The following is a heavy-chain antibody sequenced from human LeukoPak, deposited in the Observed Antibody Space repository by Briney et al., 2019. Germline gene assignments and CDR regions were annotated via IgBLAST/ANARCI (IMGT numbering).Heavy chain of an antibody. J-gene: IGHJ1*01. CDR3: ATITSMRVVLIS. CDR2: VSVSATNT. CDR1: GFTFSSFD. Sequence: GGSLRLSCAASGFTFSSFDMTWVRQAPGKGLEWVSTVSVSATNTYYADSVKGRFTISRDNSKNTLYLQMNSLRADDTAVYYCATITSMRVVLISWGQGTLVTVSS. D-gene: IGHD3-22*01. V-gene: IGHV3-23*01.